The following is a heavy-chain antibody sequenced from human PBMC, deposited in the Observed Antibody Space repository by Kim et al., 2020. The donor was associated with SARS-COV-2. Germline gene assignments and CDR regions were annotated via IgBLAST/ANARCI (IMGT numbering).Heavy chain of an antibody. D-gene: IGHD2-2*02. Sequence: GESLKISCKGSGYSFTSYWISWVRQMPGKGLEWMGRIDPSDSYTNYSPSFQGHVTISADKSISTAYLQWSSLKASDTAMYYCARGLPAAIWGGRNYYYYGMDVWGQGTTVTVSS. CDR2: IDPSDSYT. J-gene: IGHJ6*02. CDR1: GYSFTSYW. CDR3: ARGLPAAIWGGRNYYYYGMDV. V-gene: IGHV5-10-1*01.